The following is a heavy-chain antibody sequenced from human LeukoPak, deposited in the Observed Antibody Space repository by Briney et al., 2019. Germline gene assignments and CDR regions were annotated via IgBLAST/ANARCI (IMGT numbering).Heavy chain of an antibody. CDR1: GYTFTSCD. CDR2: MNPNSGNT. Sequence: ASVKVSCKASGYTFTSCDINWVRQATGQGLEWMGWMNPNSGNTGYAQKFQGRVTMTRNTSISTAYMELSSLRSEDTAVYYCARSAGDSDAFDIWGQGTMVTVSS. D-gene: IGHD6-13*01. CDR3: ARSAGDSDAFDI. J-gene: IGHJ3*02. V-gene: IGHV1-8*01.